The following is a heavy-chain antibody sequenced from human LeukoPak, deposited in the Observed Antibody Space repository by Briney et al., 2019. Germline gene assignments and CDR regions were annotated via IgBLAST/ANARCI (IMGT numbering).Heavy chain of an antibody. V-gene: IGHV3-33*01. CDR2: IWYDGSNK. J-gene: IGHJ4*02. CDR1: GFTFSSYG. CDR3: ARVCLDCSSTSCYRSKIDY. D-gene: IGHD2-2*01. Sequence: GGSLRLSCAASGFTFSSYGMHWVRQAPGKGLEWVAVIWYDGSNKYYADSVKGRFTISRDNSKNTLYLQMNSLRAEDTAVYYCARVCLDCSSTSCYRSKIDYWGREPLVTVPS.